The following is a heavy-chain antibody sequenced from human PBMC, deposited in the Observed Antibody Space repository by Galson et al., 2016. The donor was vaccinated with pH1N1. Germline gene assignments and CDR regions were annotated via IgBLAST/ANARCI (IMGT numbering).Heavy chain of an antibody. J-gene: IGHJ4*02. CDR1: GFTLSSSA. CDR2: ISATGGST. Sequence: SLRLSCAASGFTLSSSAMNWVRQAPGKGLEWVSYISATGGSTYYADSVKGRFTISRDTSKNTMYLQMNSLRAEDTAVYYRAKFRESIPWRTGEFDLWGQGTLVTVSS. D-gene: IGHD3-10*01. CDR3: AKFRESIPWRTGEFDL. V-gene: IGHV3-23*01.